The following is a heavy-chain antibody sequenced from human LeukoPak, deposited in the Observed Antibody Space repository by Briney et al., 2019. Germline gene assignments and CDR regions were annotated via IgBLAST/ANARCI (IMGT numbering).Heavy chain of an antibody. CDR2: ISYDGSNK. J-gene: IGHJ6*02. D-gene: IGHD6-13*01. Sequence: GGSLRLSCAASGFTFSSYGMHWVRQAPGKGLEWVAVISYDGSNKYYADSVKGRFTISRDNSKNTLYLQMNSLRAEDTAVYYCAKDSIAAACRLDYYYYGMDVWGQGTTVTVSS. CDR1: GFTFSSYG. CDR3: AKDSIAAACRLDYYYYGMDV. V-gene: IGHV3-30*18.